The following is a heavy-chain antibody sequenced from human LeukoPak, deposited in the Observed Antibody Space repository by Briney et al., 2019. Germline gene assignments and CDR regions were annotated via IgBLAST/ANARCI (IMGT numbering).Heavy chain of an antibody. CDR1: GFTLSSYS. J-gene: IGHJ3*02. D-gene: IGHD3-10*01. Sequence: GGSLRLSCAASGFTLSSYSMNWVRQAPGKGLEWVSSISRSSAYIYYADSVKGRFTISRDNAKNSLYLQMNSLRAEDTAVYYCASFPPYMVRTDAFDIWGQGTMTVSS. CDR3: ASFPPYMVRTDAFDI. V-gene: IGHV3-21*01. CDR2: ISRSSAYI.